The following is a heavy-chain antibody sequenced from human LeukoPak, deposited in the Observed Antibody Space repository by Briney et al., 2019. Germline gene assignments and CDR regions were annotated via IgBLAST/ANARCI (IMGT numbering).Heavy chain of an antibody. CDR2: IYYSGST. V-gene: IGHV4-31*03. CDR1: GGSISSGGYY. Sequence: KTSETLSLTCTVSGGSISSGGYYWSWIRQHPGKGLEWIGYIYYSGSTYYNPSLKSRVTISVDTSKNQFSLKLSSVTAADTAVYYCARPRIAVAGTQGDDQFDYWGQGTLVTVSS. D-gene: IGHD6-19*01. J-gene: IGHJ4*02. CDR3: ARPRIAVAGTQGDDQFDY.